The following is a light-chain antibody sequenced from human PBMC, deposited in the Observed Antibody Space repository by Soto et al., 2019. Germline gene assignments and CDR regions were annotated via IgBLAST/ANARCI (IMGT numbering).Light chain of an antibody. CDR2: DVS. CDR3: SSYTTSNTRQIV. Sequence: QSALTQPASVSGSPGQSITISCTGTSSDVGGYNYVSWYQHHPGKAPKLMIFDVSNRPSGVSNRFSDSKSGNTASLTISRLQPEDEADYYCSSYTTSNTRQIVFGTGTKLTVL. J-gene: IGLJ1*01. CDR1: SSDVGGYNY. V-gene: IGLV2-14*03.